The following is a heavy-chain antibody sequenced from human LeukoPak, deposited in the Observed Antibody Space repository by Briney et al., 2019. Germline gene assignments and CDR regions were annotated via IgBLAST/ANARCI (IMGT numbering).Heavy chain of an antibody. CDR1: GYTFTSYY. Sequence: ASVKVSCKASGYTFTSYYMHWVRQAPGQGLEWMGIINPSGGSTSYAQKFQGRVTMTRDTSTSTVYMELSSLRSEDTAVYYCARAYYHDSSDYYFPLDYWGQGTLVTVSS. J-gene: IGHJ4*02. CDR2: INPSGGST. CDR3: ARAYYHDSSDYYFPLDY. V-gene: IGHV1-46*01. D-gene: IGHD3-22*01.